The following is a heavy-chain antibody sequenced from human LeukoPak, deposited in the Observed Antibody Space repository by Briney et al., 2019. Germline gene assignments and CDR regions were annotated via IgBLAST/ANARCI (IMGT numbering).Heavy chain of an antibody. J-gene: IGHJ6*03. CDR2: ISGSGGST. CDR1: GFTFSVYA. V-gene: IGHV3-23*01. D-gene: IGHD3-22*01. Sequence: PGGSLRLSCAASGFTFSVYAMSWVRQAPGKGLEWVSAISGSGGSTYYADSVKGRFTISRDNSKNTLFLQMNSLRAEDTAVYYCAKCLDYYDSSGYFHYYYMNVWGKGTTVTVSS. CDR3: AKCLDYYDSSGYFHYYYMNV.